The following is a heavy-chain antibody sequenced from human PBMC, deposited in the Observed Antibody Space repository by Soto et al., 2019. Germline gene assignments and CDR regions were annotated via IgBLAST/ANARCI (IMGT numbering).Heavy chain of an antibody. Sequence: GASVKVSCKASGYSFTRYGISWVRQAPGQGLEWMGWISVHNGNTNYPQKVQGRVTMTTDTSTSTAYMELRSLRSDDTAVYYCAREDYGYLAFDYWGQGTLVTVAS. CDR2: ISVHNGNT. D-gene: IGHD4-17*01. CDR3: AREDYGYLAFDY. V-gene: IGHV1-18*01. CDR1: GYSFTRYG. J-gene: IGHJ4*02.